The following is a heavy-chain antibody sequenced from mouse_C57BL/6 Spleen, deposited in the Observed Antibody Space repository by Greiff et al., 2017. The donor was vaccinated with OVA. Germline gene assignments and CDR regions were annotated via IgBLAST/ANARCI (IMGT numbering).Heavy chain of an antibody. CDR3: ARLGRRSFDY. CDR1: GYTFTSYW. V-gene: IGHV1-61*01. J-gene: IGHJ2*01. Sequence: QVQLQQPGAELVRPGSSVKLSCKASGYTFTSYWMDWVKQRPGQGLEWIGNIYPSDSETHYNQKFKDKATLTVAKSYSPAYIQLSSLTYEDFAVYYCARLGRRSFDYWGQGTTLTVSS. CDR2: IYPSDSET. D-gene: IGHD4-1*01.